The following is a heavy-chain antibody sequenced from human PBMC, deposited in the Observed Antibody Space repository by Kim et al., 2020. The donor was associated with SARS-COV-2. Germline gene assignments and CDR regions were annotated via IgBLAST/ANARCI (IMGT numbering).Heavy chain of an antibody. CDR2: IYYSGST. D-gene: IGHD3-16*02. V-gene: IGHV4-59*01. J-gene: IGHJ6*01. CDR3: ARGRRLGELSLYPYYYYY. CDR1: GGSISSYY. Sequence: SETLSLTCTVYGGSISSYYWSWIRQPPGKGLEWIGYIYYSGSTNYNPALKRRVTISVDTSTHQFSLKLSSVTGADTAVYYCARGRRLGELSLYPYYYYY.